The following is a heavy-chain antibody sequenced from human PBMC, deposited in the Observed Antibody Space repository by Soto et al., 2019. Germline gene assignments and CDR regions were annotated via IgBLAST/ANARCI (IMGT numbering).Heavy chain of an antibody. Sequence: SETLSLTCTVSGGSISSSSYYWGWIRQPPGKWLEWIASIYYSGSTYYNPSLKSRVTISVDTSKNQFSLKLSSVTAADTAVYYCARHGITMVRGVIITAGWFDPWGQGTLVTVSS. V-gene: IGHV4-39*01. J-gene: IGHJ5*02. CDR1: GGSISSSSYY. CDR3: ARHGITMVRGVIITAGWFDP. D-gene: IGHD3-10*01. CDR2: IYYSGST.